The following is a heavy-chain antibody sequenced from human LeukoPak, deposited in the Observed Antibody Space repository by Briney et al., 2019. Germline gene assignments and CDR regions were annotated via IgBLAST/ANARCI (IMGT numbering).Heavy chain of an antibody. Sequence: ASVKVSCKASGGTFSSYAISWVRQAPGQGLEWMGWINPNSGGTNYAQKFQGRVTMTRDTSISTAYMELSRLRSDDTAVYYCARVYEYYMDVWGKGTTVTVSS. J-gene: IGHJ6*03. CDR1: GGTFSSYA. CDR3: ARVYEYYMDV. V-gene: IGHV1-2*02. D-gene: IGHD2-8*01. CDR2: INPNSGGT.